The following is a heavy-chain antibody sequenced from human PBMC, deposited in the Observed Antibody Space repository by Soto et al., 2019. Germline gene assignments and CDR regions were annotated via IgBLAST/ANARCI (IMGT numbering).Heavy chain of an antibody. CDR1: GFTFSSYS. CDR3: AILIVPAAIGSMDV. Sequence: EVQLVESGGGLVKPGGSLRLSCAASGFTFSSYSMNWVRQAPGKGLEWVSSISSSSSYIYYADSVKGRFTISRDNAKNSLYLQMNSLRAEDTAVYYCAILIVPAAIGSMDVWGKGTTVTVSS. CDR2: ISSSSSYI. V-gene: IGHV3-21*01. D-gene: IGHD2-2*01. J-gene: IGHJ6*03.